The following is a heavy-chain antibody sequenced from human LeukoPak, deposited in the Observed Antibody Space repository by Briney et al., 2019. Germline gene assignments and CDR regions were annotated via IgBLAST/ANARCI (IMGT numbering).Heavy chain of an antibody. J-gene: IGHJ5*02. CDR3: ARGHWYCSSTSCYTEWFDP. CDR1: GGSTSSDY. CDR2: INHSGST. V-gene: IGHV4-34*01. D-gene: IGHD2-2*02. Sequence: SETLSLTCTVSGGSTSSDYWSWIRQPPGKGLEWIGEINHSGSTNYNPSLKSRVTISVDTSKNQFSLKLSSVTAADTAVYYCARGHWYCSSTSCYTEWFDPWGQGTLVTVSS.